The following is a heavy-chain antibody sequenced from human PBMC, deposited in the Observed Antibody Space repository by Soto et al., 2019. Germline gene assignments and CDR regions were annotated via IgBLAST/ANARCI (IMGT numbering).Heavy chain of an antibody. CDR3: AREVITHFEY. Sequence: PSETLSLTCTVSGGSISGGGYYWSWIRQHPGKGLEWIGFISYSGSTSYNPSLKSRVSISADSSKNHFSLRVSSVTAADTAVYYCAREVITHFEYLGQGTLVTVSS. CDR2: ISYSGST. V-gene: IGHV4-31*03. CDR1: GGSISGGGYY. J-gene: IGHJ4*02.